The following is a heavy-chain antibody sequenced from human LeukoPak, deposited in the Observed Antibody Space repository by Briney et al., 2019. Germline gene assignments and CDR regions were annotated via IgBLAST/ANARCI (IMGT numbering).Heavy chain of an antibody. CDR1: GFTFDDYA. Sequence: SGGSLRLSCAASGFTFDDYAMHWVRQAPGKGLEWVSGISWNSGSIGYADSVKGRFTISRDNAKNSLYLQMNSLRDEDTAVYYCAGDPPFGAGSRGFPDAFDIWGQGTMVTVSS. CDR2: ISWNSGSI. D-gene: IGHD3-10*01. J-gene: IGHJ3*02. V-gene: IGHV3-9*01. CDR3: AGDPPFGAGSRGFPDAFDI.